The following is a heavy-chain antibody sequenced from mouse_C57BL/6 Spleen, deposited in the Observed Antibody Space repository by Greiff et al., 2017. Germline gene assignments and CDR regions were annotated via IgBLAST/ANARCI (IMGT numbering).Heavy chain of an antibody. CDR1: GFSLTSYG. CDR3: ARHGYSNLYYAMDY. V-gene: IGHV2-6-1*01. CDR2: IWSDGST. J-gene: IGHJ4*01. Sequence: QVHVKQSGPGLVAPSQSLSITCTVSGFSLTSYGVHWVRQPPGKGLEWLVVIWSDGSTTYNSALKSRLSISKDNSKSQVFLKMNSLQTDDTAMYYCARHGYSNLYYAMDYWGQGTSVTVSS. D-gene: IGHD2-5*01.